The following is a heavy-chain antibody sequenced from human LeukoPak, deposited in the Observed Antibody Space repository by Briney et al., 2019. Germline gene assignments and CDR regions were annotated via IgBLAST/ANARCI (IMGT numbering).Heavy chain of an antibody. CDR3: ARGSHQLLSGWFDP. CDR2: IIPIFGTA. V-gene: IGHV1-69*13. Sequence: GASVKVSCKASGGTFSSYAISWVRQAPGQGLEWMGGIIPIFGTANYAQKFQGRVTITADESTSTAYMELSSLRSEDTAVYYCARGSHQLLSGWFDPWGQGTLVTVSS. J-gene: IGHJ5*02. D-gene: IGHD2-2*01. CDR1: GGTFSSYA.